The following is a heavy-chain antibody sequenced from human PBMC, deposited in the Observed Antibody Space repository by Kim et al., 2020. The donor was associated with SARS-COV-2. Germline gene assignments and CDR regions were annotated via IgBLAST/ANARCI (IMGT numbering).Heavy chain of an antibody. J-gene: IGHJ4*02. CDR2: TGTSGGST. CDR1: GFTFNSYA. D-gene: IGHD3-10*01. Sequence: GGSLRLSCAASGFTFNSYAMTWVRQAPGKGPEWVSVTGTSGGSTYYADSVKGRFTISRDNSKNTLYLQMNSLRADDTAVYYCAKVRTMVRGVISGSGCYFDDWGQGTLVTVSS. CDR3: AKVRTMVRGVISGSGCYFDD. V-gene: IGHV3-23*01.